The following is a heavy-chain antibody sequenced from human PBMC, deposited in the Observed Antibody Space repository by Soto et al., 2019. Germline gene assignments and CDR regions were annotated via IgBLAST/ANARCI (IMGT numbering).Heavy chain of an antibody. CDR3: TRVGPHAMDV. Sequence: QVQLVQSGAEVKKPGASVQVSCKASGYTFSRYDINWVRQAPGQGPEWLGWMNPNSGNTGYAQRLQGRVTMTRNTSIRTAYMEMRSLRSEDTAVYYCTRVGPHAMDVWGQGTTVTVSS. D-gene: IGHD3-16*01. CDR1: GYTFSRYD. J-gene: IGHJ6*02. V-gene: IGHV1-8*01. CDR2: MNPNSGNT.